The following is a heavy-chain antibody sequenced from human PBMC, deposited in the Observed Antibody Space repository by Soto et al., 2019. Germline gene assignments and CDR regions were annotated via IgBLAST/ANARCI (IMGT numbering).Heavy chain of an antibody. CDR1: GFTFSSYG. J-gene: IGHJ4*02. V-gene: IGHV3-33*06. CDR3: AKDSHYYGSGSYYLDY. Sequence: PGGSLRLSCAASGFTFSSYGMHWVRQAPGKGLEWVAVIWYDGSNKYYADSVKGRFTISRDNSKNTLYLQMNSLRAEDTAVYYCAKDSHYYGSGSYYLDYWGQGTLVTVS. CDR2: IWYDGSNK. D-gene: IGHD3-10*01.